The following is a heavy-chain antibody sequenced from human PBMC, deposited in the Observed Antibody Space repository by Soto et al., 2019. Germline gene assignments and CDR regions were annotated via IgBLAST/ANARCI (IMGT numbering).Heavy chain of an antibody. CDR3: AKVLASQGLYYYDSSGYSHNDAFDI. CDR2: IIGSSTYI. CDR1: GFSFSTYS. J-gene: IGHJ3*02. D-gene: IGHD3-22*01. V-gene: IGHV3-21*03. Sequence: GGSLRLSCAASGFSFSTYSMNWVRQAPGKGLEWVSSIIGSSTYIFYADSVKGRFTISRDNAKNSLYLQMNSLRAEDTAVYYCAKVLASQGLYYYDSSGYSHNDAFDIWGQGTMVTVSS.